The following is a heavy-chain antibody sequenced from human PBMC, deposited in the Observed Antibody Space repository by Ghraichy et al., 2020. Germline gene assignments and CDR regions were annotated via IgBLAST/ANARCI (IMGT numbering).Heavy chain of an antibody. CDR1: GGSISSYY. CDR3: ARGTAVAGNFCFDY. D-gene: IGHD6-19*01. CDR2: IYYSGST. J-gene: IGHJ4*02. V-gene: IGHV4-59*01. Sequence: SETLSLTCTVSGGSISSYYWSWIRQPPGKGLEWIGYIYYSGSTNYNPSLKSRVTISVDTSKNQFSLKLSSVTAADTAVYYCARGTAVAGNFCFDYWGQGTLVTVSS.